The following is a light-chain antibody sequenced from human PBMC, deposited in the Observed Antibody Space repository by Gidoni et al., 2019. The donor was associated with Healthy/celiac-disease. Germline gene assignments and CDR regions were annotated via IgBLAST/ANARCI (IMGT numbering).Light chain of an antibody. J-gene: IGKJ3*01. Sequence: IVLTQSPVTLSLSPGERATLSCRASQSVSSSYLAWYQQKPGQDPRLLIYGASSRATGIPDRFSGRGSGTDFTLTISRLEPEDFAVDYCKQYGSSPGFTFXPXTKVDIK. CDR2: GAS. V-gene: IGKV3-20*01. CDR3: KQYGSSPGFT. CDR1: QSVSSSY.